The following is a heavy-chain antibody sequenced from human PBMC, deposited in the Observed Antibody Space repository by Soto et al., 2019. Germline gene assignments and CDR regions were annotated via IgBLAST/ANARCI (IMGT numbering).Heavy chain of an antibody. J-gene: IGHJ4*02. D-gene: IGHD1-26*01. Sequence: EVQLLESGGGLVQPGGSLRLSCAASGFTFSSSGMSWVRQAPGKGLEWVSAISASGGSTYYADSVKGRFTISRDKSKNTLYLQMNSLRAEDTAVYYCARAARRWELDSWGQGTLVTVSS. CDR3: ARAARRWELDS. V-gene: IGHV3-23*01. CDR2: ISASGGST. CDR1: GFTFSSSG.